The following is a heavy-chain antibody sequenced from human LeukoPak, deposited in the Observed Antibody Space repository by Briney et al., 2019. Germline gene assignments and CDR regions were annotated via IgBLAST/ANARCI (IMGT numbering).Heavy chain of an antibody. D-gene: IGHD3-16*01. J-gene: IGHJ3*02. V-gene: IGHV3-53*01. CDR3: ARDHGGWGGGALDI. CDR1: GFTFSSYA. Sequence: GGSLRLSCAASGFTFSSYAMSWVRQAPGKGLEWVSVIYSGGSTYYADSVKGRFTISRDNSKNTLCLQMNSLRAEDTAVYYCARDHGGWGGGALDIWGQGTMVTVSS. CDR2: IYSGGST.